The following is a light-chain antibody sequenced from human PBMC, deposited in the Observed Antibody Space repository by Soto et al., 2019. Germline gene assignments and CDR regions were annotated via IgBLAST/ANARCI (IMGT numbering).Light chain of an antibody. J-gene: IGLJ7*01. CDR2: RNN. CDR3: ATWDASLSGNII. CDR1: SSNIGGNY. Sequence: QSVLTQPPSTSGTPGQRVTIPCFGSSSNIGGNYVFWYQHLPGTAPKLLIYRNNQLPSGVPDRFSGSKSGTSASLAISGLRAEDEADYSCATWDASLSGNIIFGGGTQLTVL. V-gene: IGLV1-47*01.